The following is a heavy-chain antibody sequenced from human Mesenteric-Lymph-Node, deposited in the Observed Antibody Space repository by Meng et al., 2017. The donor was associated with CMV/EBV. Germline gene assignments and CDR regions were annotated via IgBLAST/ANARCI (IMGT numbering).Heavy chain of an antibody. CDR2: INPNSGGT. D-gene: IGHD3-22*01. CDR3: ARGSFLLITTYYFDY. V-gene: IGHV1-2*02. J-gene: IGHJ4*02. CDR1: GYTFTGYY. Sequence: ASVKVSCKASGYTFTGYYMHWVRQAPGQGLEWMGWINPNSGGTNYAQKFQGRVTMTRDTSISTAYMELSRLRSDDTAVYYCARGSFLLITTYYFDYWGRGTLVTVSS.